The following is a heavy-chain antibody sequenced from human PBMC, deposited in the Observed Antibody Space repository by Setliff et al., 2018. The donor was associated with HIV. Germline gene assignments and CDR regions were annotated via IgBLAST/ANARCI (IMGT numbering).Heavy chain of an antibody. Sequence: SETLSLTCTVSGGSISSSSYYWGWIRQPPGKGLEWIGSIYYSGSTYYNPSLKSRVTISVDTSKNQFSLKLSSVTAADTAVYYCASRSSYVPLYYYYMDVGGKGTTVTVSS. CDR1: GGSISSSSYY. CDR3: ASRSSYVPLYYYYMDV. D-gene: IGHD3-16*01. V-gene: IGHV4-39*07. J-gene: IGHJ6*03. CDR2: IYYSGST.